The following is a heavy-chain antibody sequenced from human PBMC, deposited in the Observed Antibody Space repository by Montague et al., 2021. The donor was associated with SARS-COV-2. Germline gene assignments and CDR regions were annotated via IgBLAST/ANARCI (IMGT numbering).Heavy chain of an antibody. D-gene: IGHD3-16*02. V-gene: IGHV4-4*07. J-gene: IGHJ6*02. Sequence: SETLSLTCTVSGGSISSYYWSWIRQPAWKGLEWIGRIYTSGSTNYNPYLKSRVTMSVDTSKNKYSLKLSSVTAADTAVYSCARGLIVYDYVWGSYRPYCMDVWGQGTTVTVSS. CDR3: ARGLIVYDYVWGSYRPYCMDV. CDR2: IYTSGST. CDR1: GGSISSYY.